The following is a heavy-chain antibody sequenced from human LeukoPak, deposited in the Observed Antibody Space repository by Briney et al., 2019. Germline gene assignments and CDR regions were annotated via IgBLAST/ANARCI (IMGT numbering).Heavy chain of an antibody. D-gene: IGHD3-22*01. CDR3: AKRGVVIRVILVGFHKEAYYFDS. J-gene: IGHJ4*02. V-gene: IGHV3-23*01. Sequence: GGSLRLSCAVSGITLSNYGMSWVRRAPGKGLEWVAGIGDSGGGTNYADSVKGRFIISRDNAKNTLYLQMSSLRVEDTAVYFCAKRGVVIRVILVGFHKEAYYFDSWGQGALVTVSS. CDR2: IGDSGGGT. CDR1: GITLSNYG.